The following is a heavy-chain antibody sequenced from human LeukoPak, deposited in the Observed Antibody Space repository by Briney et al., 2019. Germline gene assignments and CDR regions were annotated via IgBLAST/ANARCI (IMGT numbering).Heavy chain of an antibody. CDR3: ARIRRYDYDGFRPGWVYWYFDV. D-gene: IGHD4-23*01. V-gene: IGHV4-59*01. CDR1: GASISSYY. CDR2: ISNSGST. Sequence: SETLSLTCSVSGASISSYYWSWMRQPPGKGLEWIGYISNSGSTNYNPSLKSRITISVDTSKNQFPLKLNSVTAADTAIFYCARIRRYDYDGFRPGWVYWYFDVWGRGTLVTVSS. J-gene: IGHJ2*01.